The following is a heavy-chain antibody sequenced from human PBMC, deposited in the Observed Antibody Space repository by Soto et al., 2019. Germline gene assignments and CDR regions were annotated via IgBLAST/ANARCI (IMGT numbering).Heavy chain of an antibody. CDR1: GFTFSSYA. Sequence: GGSLRLSCAASGFTFSSYAMSWVRQAPGKGLEWVSAISGSGGSTYYADSVKGRFTISRDNSKNTLYLQMNSLRAEDTAVYYCAKASMVRGVPNWFDPWGQGTLVTVSS. D-gene: IGHD3-10*01. CDR3: AKASMVRGVPNWFDP. V-gene: IGHV3-23*01. J-gene: IGHJ5*02. CDR2: ISGSGGST.